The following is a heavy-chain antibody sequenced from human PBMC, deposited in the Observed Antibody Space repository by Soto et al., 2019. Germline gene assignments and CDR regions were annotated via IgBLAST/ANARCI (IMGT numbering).Heavy chain of an antibody. D-gene: IGHD2-2*01. Sequence: SETLSLTCTVSGGSINSDAYYWSWIRQPPGKGLEWIGNIYYSGNTYYKPSLKSRVAISLDTSKNQFTLRLSSVTAADTAVYYCANGDCSSTSCYAGILYYYGMDVWGQGTTVTVSS. CDR1: GGSINSDAYY. J-gene: IGHJ6*02. V-gene: IGHV4-30-4*01. CDR2: IYYSGNT. CDR3: ANGDCSSTSCYAGILYYYGMDV.